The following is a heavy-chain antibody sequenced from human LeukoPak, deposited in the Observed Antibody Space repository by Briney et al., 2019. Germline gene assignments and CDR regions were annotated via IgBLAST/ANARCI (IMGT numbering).Heavy chain of an antibody. V-gene: IGHV3-23*01. CDR3: ARELVSLGAGYFDL. J-gene: IGHJ2*01. CDR1: GFTFGTYG. CDR2: ITGSSTWT. Sequence: GGSLRLSCEASGFTFGTYGMTWVRQAPGKGLEWVSGITGSSTWTYYADSVRGRFTISRDNSKNTLHLQMNNLTADDAAIYYCARELVSLGAGYFDLWGRGTLVTVSS. D-gene: IGHD3-16*01.